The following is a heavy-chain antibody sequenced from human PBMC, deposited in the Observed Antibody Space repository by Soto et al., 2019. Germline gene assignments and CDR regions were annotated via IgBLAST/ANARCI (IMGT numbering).Heavy chain of an antibody. CDR3: ATCQMGEYYHVMDI. CDR1: GDSITTYKR. V-gene: IGHV4-4*02. CDR2: IYDSGNT. D-gene: IGHD3-16*01. Sequence: SETLCLTCGVSGDSITTYKRWTWVRQTPGKGLEWIGEIYDSGNTRYNPSLKSRVTISKDTSKNELSLKLNSVTVADTAVYYCATCQMGEYYHVMDICGQGTTVIVS. J-gene: IGHJ6*02.